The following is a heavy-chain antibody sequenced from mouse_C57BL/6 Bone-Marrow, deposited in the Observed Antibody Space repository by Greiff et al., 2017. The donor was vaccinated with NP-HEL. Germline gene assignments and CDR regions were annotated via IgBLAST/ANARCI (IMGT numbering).Heavy chain of an antibody. J-gene: IGHJ3*01. D-gene: IGHD1-1*01. Sequence: DVKLQESGGGLVQPGGSMKLSCVASGFTFSNYWMNWVRQSPEKGLEWVAQIRLKSDNYATHYAESVKGRFTISRDDSKSSVYLQMNNLRAEDTGIYYCTGAYYYGSSFAYWGQGTLVTVSA. CDR1: GFTFSNYW. V-gene: IGHV6-3*01. CDR2: IRLKSDNYAT. CDR3: TGAYYYGSSFAY.